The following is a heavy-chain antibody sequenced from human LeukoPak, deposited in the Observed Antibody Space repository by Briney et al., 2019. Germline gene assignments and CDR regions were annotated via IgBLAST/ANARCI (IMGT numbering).Heavy chain of an antibody. CDR3: AKNSGNKKGSFDF. Sequence: PGGSLRLSCAASGFTFSSYAMTWVRQAPGKGLEWVSTICGPYDCASSGSTYYADSVKGRFTVSRDKSEDMLYLQVNSLSAEDTAIYYCAKNSGNKKGSFDFWGQGTLVTVSS. D-gene: IGHD1-26*01. CDR2: ICGPYDCASSGST. CDR1: GFTFSSYA. V-gene: IGHV3-23*01. J-gene: IGHJ4*02.